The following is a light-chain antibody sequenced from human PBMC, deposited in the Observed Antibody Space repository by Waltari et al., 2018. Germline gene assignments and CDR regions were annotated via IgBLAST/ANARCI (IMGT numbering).Light chain of an antibody. J-gene: IGKJ1*01. V-gene: IGKV1-5*03. CDR1: QSISRW. CDR3: QQYDTYSWT. Sequence: DIQMTPSPSTVSASVGDRVTITCRASQSISRWFAWYQQKPGKAPKLLIYEASTLETGVPSRFSGSRSGTEFTLTISSLQPDDFATYYCQQYDTYSWTFGQGTKVEIK. CDR2: EAS.